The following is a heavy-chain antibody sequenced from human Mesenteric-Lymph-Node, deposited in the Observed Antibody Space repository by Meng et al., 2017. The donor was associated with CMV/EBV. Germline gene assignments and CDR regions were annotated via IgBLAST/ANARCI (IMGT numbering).Heavy chain of an antibody. CDR3: ASNVWFDP. V-gene: IGHV4-59*01. J-gene: IGHJ5*02. CDR1: GGSISSYY. CDR2: IYYSGST. Sequence: SETLSLTCTVSGGSISSYYWSWIRQPPGKGLEWIGYIYYSGSTNYNPSLKSRVTISVDTSKNQFSLKLSSVTAADTAVYYCASNVWFDPWGQGTLVTVSS.